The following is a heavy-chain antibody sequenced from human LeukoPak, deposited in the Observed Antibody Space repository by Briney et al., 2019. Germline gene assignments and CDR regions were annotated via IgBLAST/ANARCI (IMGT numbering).Heavy chain of an antibody. V-gene: IGHV4-30-2*01. CDR2: IYHSGST. CDR3: ARSRPYGDWGYFDY. J-gene: IGHJ4*02. D-gene: IGHD4-17*01. CDR1: GGSISSGGYS. Sequence: PSQTLSLTCAVSGGSISSGGYSWSWIRQPPGKGLEWIGYIYHSGSTYYNPSLKSRVTISVDRSKNQFSLKLSSVTAADTAVYYCARSRPYGDWGYFDYWGQGTLVTVSS.